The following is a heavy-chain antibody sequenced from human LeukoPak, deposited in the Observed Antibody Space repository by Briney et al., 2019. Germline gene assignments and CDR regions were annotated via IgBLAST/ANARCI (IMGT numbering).Heavy chain of an antibody. V-gene: IGHV3-48*03. CDR1: GFTFSSYG. D-gene: IGHD3-16*02. J-gene: IGHJ3*02. Sequence: GGSLRLSCAASGFTFSSYGMNWVRQAPGKGLEWVSYISRSGSTIYYADSVKGRFTISRDNAKNSLYLQMNSLRAEDTAVYYCARAIYDYVWGSYRYNAFDIWGQGTMVTVSS. CDR2: ISRSGSTI. CDR3: ARAIYDYVWGSYRYNAFDI.